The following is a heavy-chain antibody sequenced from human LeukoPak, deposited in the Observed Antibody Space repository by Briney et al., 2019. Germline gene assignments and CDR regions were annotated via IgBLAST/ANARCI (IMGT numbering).Heavy chain of an antibody. J-gene: IGHJ4*02. Sequence: GASVKVSCEASGYTFTGYYMHWVRQAPGQGLEWMGWINPNSGGTNYAQKFQGRVTMTRDTSISTAYMELSRLRSDDTAVYYCARLLLWFGPLYYWGQGTLVTVSS. CDR1: GYTFTGYY. CDR2: INPNSGGT. D-gene: IGHD3-10*01. CDR3: ARLLLWFGPLYY. V-gene: IGHV1-2*02.